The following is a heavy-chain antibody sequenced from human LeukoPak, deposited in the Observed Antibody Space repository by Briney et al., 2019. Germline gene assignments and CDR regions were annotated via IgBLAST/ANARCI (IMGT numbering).Heavy chain of an antibody. D-gene: IGHD3-16*01. J-gene: IGHJ4*02. CDR1: GFTFRNYL. Sequence: PGGSLRLSCAASGFTFRNYLMGWVRQAPGKGVGWVANTKPDGSAEYYADSVRGRFTTSRDNANNLLYLQMNRLRAEDTAVYYCARDGCLNTNFDYCAQGTLVTVSS. V-gene: IGHV3-7*01. CDR3: ARDGCLNTNFDY. CDR2: TKPDGSAE.